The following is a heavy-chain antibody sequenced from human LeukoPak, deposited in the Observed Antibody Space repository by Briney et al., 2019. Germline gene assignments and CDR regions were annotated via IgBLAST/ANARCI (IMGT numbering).Heavy chain of an antibody. CDR3: ARAYGGYGSSPYNWLDP. Sequence: PSESLSLTCTVSHDSISTYSWSWIRRPPGKGLEWLGYVSYSGTTNYNPSLKSRVTMSVDTSKSQFSLTLRSVAAADTAVYYCARAYGGYGSSPYNWLDPWGQGTLVTVSS. V-gene: IGHV4-59*13. J-gene: IGHJ5*02. CDR1: HDSISTYS. D-gene: IGHD6-6*01. CDR2: VSYSGTT.